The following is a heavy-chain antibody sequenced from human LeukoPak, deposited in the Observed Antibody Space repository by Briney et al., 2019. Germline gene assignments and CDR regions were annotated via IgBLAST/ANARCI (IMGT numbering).Heavy chain of an antibody. J-gene: IGHJ4*02. CDR1: GGTFSSYT. CDR2: IIPILGIA. D-gene: IGHD6-19*01. Sequence: GASVKVPCKASGGTFSSYTISWVRQAPGQGREWMGRIIPILGIANYAQKFQGRVTITADKSTSTAYMELSSLRSEDTAVYSCARGVAVAGTPSLFDYWGQGTLVTVSS. CDR3: ARGVAVAGTPSLFDY. V-gene: IGHV1-69*02.